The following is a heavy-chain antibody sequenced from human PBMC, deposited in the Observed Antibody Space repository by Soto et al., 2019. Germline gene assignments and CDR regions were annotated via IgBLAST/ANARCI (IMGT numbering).Heavy chain of an antibody. J-gene: IGHJ4*02. D-gene: IGHD3-16*02. CDR3: AKGVMITFGGVIVVFDY. CDR2: ISGSGGST. Sequence: EVQLLESGGGLVQPGGSLRLSCAASGFTFSSYAMSWVRQAPGKGLEWVSAISGSGGSTYYADSVKGRFTISRDNSKNTLYLQMNSLRAEDTAVYYCAKGVMITFGGVIVVFDYWGQGTLVTVSS. CDR1: GFTFSSYA. V-gene: IGHV3-23*01.